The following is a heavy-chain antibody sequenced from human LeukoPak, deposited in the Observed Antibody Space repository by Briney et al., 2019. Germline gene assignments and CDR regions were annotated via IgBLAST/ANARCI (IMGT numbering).Heavy chain of an antibody. CDR3: ASHLGVYSSSSFDY. CDR1: GFTFSNYA. D-gene: IGHD6-6*01. J-gene: IGHJ4*02. Sequence: GGSLRLSCAASGFTFSNYAMSWVRQAPGKGLEWVSAISGSGGSTYHADSVKGRFTISRDNSKNTLYLQMSSLRVEDTAVYYCASHLGVYSSSSFDYWGQGTLVTVSS. CDR2: ISGSGGST. V-gene: IGHV3-23*01.